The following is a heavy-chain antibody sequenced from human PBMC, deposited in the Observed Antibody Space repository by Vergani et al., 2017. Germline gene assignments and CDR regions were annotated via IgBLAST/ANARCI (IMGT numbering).Heavy chain of an antibody. J-gene: IGHJ1*01. Sequence: QVQLQQWGAGLLKPSETLSLTCAVYGGSFSGYYWSWIRQPPGKGLEWIGEINHSGSTNYNPSLKSRVTISVDTSKNQFSLKLSSVTAADTAVYYCAKDHGDYAEYFQHWGQGTLVTVSS. CDR3: AKDHGDYAEYFQH. D-gene: IGHD4-17*01. V-gene: IGHV4-34*01. CDR1: GGSFSGYY. CDR2: INHSGST.